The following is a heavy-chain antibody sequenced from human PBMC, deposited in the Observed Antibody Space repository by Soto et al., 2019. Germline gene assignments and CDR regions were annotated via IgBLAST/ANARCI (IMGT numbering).Heavy chain of an antibody. CDR2: ISSSSSYI. V-gene: IGHV3-21*01. CDR3: ARGMWYSSSQWGGFDY. Sequence: GGSLRLSCAASGFTFSSYSMNWVRQAPGKGLEWVSSISSSSSYIYYADSVKGRFTISRDNAKNSLYLQMNSLRAEDTAVYYCARGMWYSSSQWGGFDYWGQGTLVTVSS. J-gene: IGHJ4*02. CDR1: GFTFSSYS. D-gene: IGHD6-13*01.